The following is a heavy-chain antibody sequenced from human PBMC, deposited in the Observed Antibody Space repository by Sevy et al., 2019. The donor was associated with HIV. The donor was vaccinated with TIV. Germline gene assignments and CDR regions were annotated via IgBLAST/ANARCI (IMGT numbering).Heavy chain of an antibody. CDR1: GFTFSGSA. J-gene: IGHJ4*02. D-gene: IGHD6-13*01. CDR2: IKSKANSYAT. Sequence: GGSLRLSCAASGFTFSGSAMHWVRQASGKGLEWVGCIKSKANSYATAYAASVKGRFTISRDDSKNTAYLQMDSLKTEDTAMYYCTSWGSSWPNDYWGQGTLVTVSS. V-gene: IGHV3-73*01. CDR3: TSWGSSWPNDY.